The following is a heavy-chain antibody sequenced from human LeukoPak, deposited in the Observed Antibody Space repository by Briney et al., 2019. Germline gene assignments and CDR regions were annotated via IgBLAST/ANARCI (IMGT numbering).Heavy chain of an antibody. Sequence: PSETLSLTCTVSGGSISSSSYYWGWIRQPPGKGLEWIGSIYYSGSTYYNPSLKSRVTISVDTSKNQFSLKLSSVTAADTAAYYCARVRRDGYNFDYWGQGTLVTVSS. V-gene: IGHV4-39*07. D-gene: IGHD5-24*01. CDR2: IYYSGST. CDR3: ARVRRDGYNFDY. CDR1: GGSISSSSYY. J-gene: IGHJ4*02.